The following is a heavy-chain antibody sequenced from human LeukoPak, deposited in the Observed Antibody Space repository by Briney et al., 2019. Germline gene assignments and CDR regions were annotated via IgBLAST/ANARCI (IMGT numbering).Heavy chain of an antibody. J-gene: IGHJ4*02. Sequence: PGGSLRLSCLTSGFTFRSYGMHWVRQAPGKGLERVAVIWYDGSNKYYADSVRGRFTVSRDDSKNTVYLQMNSLRAEDTAVYYCAREDCSGGFCSDYWGQGTLVAVSS. CDR1: GFTFRSYG. V-gene: IGHV3-33*01. CDR3: AREDCSGGFCSDY. D-gene: IGHD2-15*01. CDR2: IWYDGSNK.